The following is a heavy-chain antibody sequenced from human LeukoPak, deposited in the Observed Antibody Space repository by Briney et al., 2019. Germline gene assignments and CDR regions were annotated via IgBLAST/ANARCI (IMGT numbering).Heavy chain of an antibody. CDR1: GGSISSSSYC. J-gene: IGHJ3*02. D-gene: IGHD3-22*01. CDR3: AREYYYDSSGYLGDAFDI. CDR2: IYYSGST. Sequence: SETLSLTCTVSGGSISSSSYCWGWLRQPPGTGLDWFGSIYYSGSTYYNPSLTSRVTISVDTSKNQFSLKLSSVTAADTAVYYCAREYYYDSSGYLGDAFDIWGQGTMVTVSS. V-gene: IGHV4-39*07.